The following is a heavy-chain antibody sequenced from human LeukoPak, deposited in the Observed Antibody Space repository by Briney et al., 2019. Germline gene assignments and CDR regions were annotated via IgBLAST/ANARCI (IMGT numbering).Heavy chain of an antibody. V-gene: IGHV4-39*01. J-gene: IGHJ4*02. CDR2: IYYSGST. Sequence: PSETLSLTCTVSGGSISSSSYYWGWIRQPPWKGLEWIGSIYYSGSTYYNPSLKSRVTISVDTSKNQFSLKLSSVTAADTAVYYCARGVRGVRFDYWGQGTLVTVSS. CDR1: GGSISSSSYY. CDR3: ARGVRGVRFDY. D-gene: IGHD3-10*01.